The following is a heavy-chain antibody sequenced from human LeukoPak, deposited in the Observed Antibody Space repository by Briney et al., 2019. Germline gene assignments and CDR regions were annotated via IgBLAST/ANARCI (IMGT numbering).Heavy chain of an antibody. CDR3: ARDLGGYYASYFDY. J-gene: IGHJ4*02. CDR2: IYSGGNT. V-gene: IGHV3-53*01. D-gene: IGHD1-26*01. Sequence: GGSLRLTCTVSGFTFSINCMTWVRQAPGKGLEWVSYIYSGGNTHYSDSVKGRFTISRDNAKNSLYLQMNSLRAADTAVYYCARDLGGYYASYFDYWGQGTLVTVSS. CDR1: GFTFSINC.